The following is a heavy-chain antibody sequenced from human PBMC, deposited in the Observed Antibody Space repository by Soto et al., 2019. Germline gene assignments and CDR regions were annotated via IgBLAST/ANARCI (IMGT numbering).Heavy chain of an antibody. CDR1: GGSFSGYY. CDR3: ARQRGSSRRHYYYYYGMDV. D-gene: IGHD3-10*01. V-gene: IGHV4-34*01. Sequence: SETLSLTCAVYGGSFSGYYWSWIRQPPGKGLEWIGEINHSGSTNYNPSLKSRVTISVDTSKNQFSLKLSSVTAADTAVYYCARQRGSSRRHYYYYYGMDVWGQGTTVTVSS. CDR2: INHSGST. J-gene: IGHJ6*02.